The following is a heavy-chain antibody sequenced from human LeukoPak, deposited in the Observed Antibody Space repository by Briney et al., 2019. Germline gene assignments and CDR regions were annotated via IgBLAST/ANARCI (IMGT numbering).Heavy chain of an antibody. Sequence: SQTLSLTCTVSGGSISSGGYYWTWIRQPPGKGLEWIGYIYQSGATHYNPSLKSRVTISVDTSKNQFSLKLSSVTAADTAVYYCARQTGGSSRIDYWGQGTLVTVSS. CDR3: ARQTGGSSRIDY. J-gene: IGHJ4*02. V-gene: IGHV4-30-2*03. D-gene: IGHD6-6*01. CDR2: IYQSGAT. CDR1: GGSISSGGYY.